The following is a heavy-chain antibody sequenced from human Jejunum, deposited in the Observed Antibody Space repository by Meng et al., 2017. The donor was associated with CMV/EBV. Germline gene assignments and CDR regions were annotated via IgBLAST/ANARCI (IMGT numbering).Heavy chain of an antibody. Sequence: VQLQESGPGLVNPYQTLSLTCTVSGGSISSGDYYWSWIRQPPGKGLEWIGCIYYSGSTYYNPSLKGRVTISVDTSKNQFSLNLSSVTAADTAVYYCARGQRSYSGSYPEWFDPWGQGTLVTVSS. V-gene: IGHV4-30-4*01. D-gene: IGHD1-26*01. J-gene: IGHJ5*02. CDR1: GGSISSGDYY. CDR3: ARGQRSYSGSYPEWFDP. CDR2: IYYSGST.